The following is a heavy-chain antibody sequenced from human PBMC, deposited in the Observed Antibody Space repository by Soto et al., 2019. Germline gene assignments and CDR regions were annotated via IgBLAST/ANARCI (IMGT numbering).Heavy chain of an antibody. CDR2: INYSVST. Sequence: KPSETLSLTCAVHGGSFSSYYWTWIRQPPGKGLEYIGEINYSVSTNTNPSLKSRVTLSIDTSKKQFSLRLISVTAADPAVYYCGSVRSGGLNAMDFWGQGTMVTVSS. CDR3: GSVRSGGLNAMDF. CDR1: GGSFSSYY. D-gene: IGHD2-15*01. J-gene: IGHJ6*02. V-gene: IGHV4-34*01.